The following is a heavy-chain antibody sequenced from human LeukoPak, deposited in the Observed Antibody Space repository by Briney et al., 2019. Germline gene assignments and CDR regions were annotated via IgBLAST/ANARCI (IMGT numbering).Heavy chain of an antibody. CDR2: INHSGST. D-gene: IGHD1-7*01. CDR3: ARPKIWSENYPTEYFQH. CDR1: GGSFSGYS. J-gene: IGHJ1*01. V-gene: IGHV4-34*01. Sequence: SETLSLTCAVYGGSFSGYSWSWIRQPPGKGLEWIGEINHSGSTNYNPSLKSRVTMSIDTSKNQFSLKLSSLTAADTAVYYCARPKIWSENYPTEYFQHWGQGTLVTVSS.